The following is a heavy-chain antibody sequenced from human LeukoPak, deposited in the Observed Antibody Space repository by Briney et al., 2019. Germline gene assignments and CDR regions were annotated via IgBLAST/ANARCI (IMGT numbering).Heavy chain of an antibody. J-gene: IGHJ4*02. CDR2: IYYRGTT. V-gene: IGHV4-39*01. CDR3: ARRVATKPKYCFDS. Sequence: SETLSLTCTVSGGSIRSSSYYWGWIRQPPGKGLEWIGSIYYRGTTYYNPSLKSRVTISVDTSKNQFSLKLNSVTAADTAVYYCARRVATKPKYCFDSWGQGTLVTVSS. CDR1: GGSIRSSSYY. D-gene: IGHD5-24*01.